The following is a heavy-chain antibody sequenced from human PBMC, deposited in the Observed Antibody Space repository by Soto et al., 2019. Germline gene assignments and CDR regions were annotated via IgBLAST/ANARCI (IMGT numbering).Heavy chain of an antibody. D-gene: IGHD3-9*01. J-gene: IGHJ4*02. V-gene: IGHV4-39*01. CDR1: GGSISSSSYY. Sequence: PSETLSLTCTVSGGSISSSSYYWGWIRQPPGKGLEWIGSIYYSGSTYYNPSLKSRVTISVDTSKNQFSLKLSSVTAADTAVYYCARLSYDILTGYYGRIVDYWGQGTLVTVSS. CDR3: ARLSYDILTGYYGRIVDY. CDR2: IYYSGST.